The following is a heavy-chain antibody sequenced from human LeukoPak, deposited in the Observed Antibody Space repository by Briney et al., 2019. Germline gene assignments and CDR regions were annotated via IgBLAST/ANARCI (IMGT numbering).Heavy chain of an antibody. J-gene: IGHJ3*02. V-gene: IGHV4-39*01. Sequence: SETLSLTCTVSGGSISSSSYYWGWIRQPPGKGREWIGSIYYSGSTYYNPSLKSRVTISVDTSKNQFSLKLSSVTAADTAVYYCVSPGYYYDSSGRAVAFDIWGQGTMVTVSS. D-gene: IGHD3-22*01. CDR1: GGSISSSSYY. CDR2: IYYSGST. CDR3: VSPGYYYDSSGRAVAFDI.